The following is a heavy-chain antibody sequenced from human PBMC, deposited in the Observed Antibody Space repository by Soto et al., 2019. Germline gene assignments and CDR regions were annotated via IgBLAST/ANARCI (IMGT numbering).Heavy chain of an antibody. CDR3: ARDSHNYYDSSGDFYYYGMDV. D-gene: IGHD3-22*01. CDR1: GFTFSSYG. V-gene: IGHV3-33*01. Sequence: GGSLRLSCAASGFTFSSYGMHWVRQAPGKGLEWVAVIWYDGSNKYYADSVKGRFTISRDNSKNTLYLQMNSLRAEDTAVYYCARDSHNYYDSSGDFYYYGMDVWGQGTTVTVSS. CDR2: IWYDGSNK. J-gene: IGHJ6*02.